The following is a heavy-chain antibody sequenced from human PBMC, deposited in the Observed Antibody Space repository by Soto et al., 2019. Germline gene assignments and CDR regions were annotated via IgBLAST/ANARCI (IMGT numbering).Heavy chain of an antibody. D-gene: IGHD6-19*01. J-gene: IGHJ5*02. CDR3: ARAIAVADAGWFDP. CDR1: GYTFTSYG. V-gene: IGHV1-18*04. CDR2: ISAYNGNT. Sequence: ASVKVSCKASGYTFTSYGISWVRQAPGQGLEWMGWISAYNGNTNYAQKLQGRVTMTTDTSTSTAYMELRSLRSDDTAVYYCARAIAVADAGWFDPWGQGTLVTVSS.